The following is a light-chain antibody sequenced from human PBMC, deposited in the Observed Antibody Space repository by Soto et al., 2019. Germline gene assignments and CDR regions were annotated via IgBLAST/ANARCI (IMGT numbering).Light chain of an antibody. CDR1: QTVSSN. V-gene: IGKV3-15*01. CDR2: GAS. CDR3: PQYHNWPPQYT. Sequence: EIVMTQSPATLSVSPGERATLSCRASQTVSSNLAWYQQKPGQAPRLLIYGASTRATGVPARFSGSGSGTEFTLTISSLQSEDFAVYYCPQYHNWPPQYTFGQGTKLQIK. J-gene: IGKJ2*01.